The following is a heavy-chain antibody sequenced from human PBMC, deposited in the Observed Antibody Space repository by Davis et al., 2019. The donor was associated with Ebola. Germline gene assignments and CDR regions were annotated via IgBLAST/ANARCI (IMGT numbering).Heavy chain of an antibody. J-gene: IGHJ6*02. V-gene: IGHV3-53*04. CDR1: GFTVSSNY. Sequence: PGGSLRLFCATSGFTVSSNYMSWVRQAPGKGLEWVSVIYSGGSTYYADSVRGRFTISRHNSKNTLYLQMNSLRAEDTAVYYCARPMITFGSYGMDVWGQGTTVTVSS. CDR2: IYSGGST. D-gene: IGHD3-16*01. CDR3: ARPMITFGSYGMDV.